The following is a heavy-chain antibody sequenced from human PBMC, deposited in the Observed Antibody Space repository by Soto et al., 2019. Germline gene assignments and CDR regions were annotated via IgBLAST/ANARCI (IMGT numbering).Heavy chain of an antibody. V-gene: IGHV3-64*01. CDR2: ISSNGGST. CDR1: GFTFSSYA. J-gene: IGHJ4*02. Sequence: EVQLVESGGGLVQPGGSLRLSCAASGFTFSSYAMPWVRQAPGKGLEYVSAISSNGGSTYYANSVKGRFTISRDNSKNTLYLQMGSLRAEDMAVYYCARNLESGLYSSSSGADYWGQGTLVTVSS. D-gene: IGHD6-13*01. CDR3: ARNLESGLYSSSSGADY.